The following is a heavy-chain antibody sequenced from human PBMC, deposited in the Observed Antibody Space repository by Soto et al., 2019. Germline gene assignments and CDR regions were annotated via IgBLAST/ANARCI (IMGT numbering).Heavy chain of an antibody. J-gene: IGHJ4*02. D-gene: IGHD3-22*01. CDR3: ARAPLLGDSSGYYFDY. Sequence: GASVKVSCKASGGTFSSYAISWVRQAPGQGLEWMGGIIPIFGTANYAQKFQGRVTITADESTSTAYMELSSLRSEDTAVYYCARAPLLGDSSGYYFDYWGQGTLVTVSS. CDR1: GGTFSSYA. V-gene: IGHV1-69*13. CDR2: IIPIFGTA.